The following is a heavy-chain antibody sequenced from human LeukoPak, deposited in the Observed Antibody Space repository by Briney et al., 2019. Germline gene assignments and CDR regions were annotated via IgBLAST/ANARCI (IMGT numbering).Heavy chain of an antibody. D-gene: IGHD3-16*01. V-gene: IGHV3-23*01. CDR2: ISGSGDIT. CDR3: ARINPFTLPPHHADY. J-gene: IGHJ4*02. CDR1: GFTFSSYA. Sequence: PGGSLRLSCAASGFTFSSYAMSWVRQAPGKGLEWVSAISGSGDITDYADSVKGRFTISRDNSKNTLYLQMNSLRAEDTAVYYCARINPFTLPPHHADYWGQGTLVTVSS.